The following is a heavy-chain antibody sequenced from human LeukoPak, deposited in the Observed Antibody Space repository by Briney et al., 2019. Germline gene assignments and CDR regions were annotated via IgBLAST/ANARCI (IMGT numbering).Heavy chain of an antibody. V-gene: IGHV3-48*01. CDR3: AKVSGISISSSSYAFDI. CDR2: ISSSSSTI. Sequence: QPGGSLRLSCAASGFTFSSYSMNWVRQAPGKGLEWVSYISSSSSTIYYADSVKGRFTISRDNAKNSLYLQMNSLRAEDTAVYYCAKVSGISISSSSYAFDIWGQGTMVTVSS. D-gene: IGHD6-6*01. J-gene: IGHJ3*02. CDR1: GFTFSSYS.